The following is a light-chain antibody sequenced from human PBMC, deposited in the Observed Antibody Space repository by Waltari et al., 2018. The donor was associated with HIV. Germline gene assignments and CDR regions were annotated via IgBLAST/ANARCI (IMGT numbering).Light chain of an antibody. V-gene: IGKV1-39*01. Sequence: DIQMTQSPSSLSASVGARVTITCRASQSISSYLNWYQQKPGKAPKLLIYAASSLQSGVPSRFSGSGSGTDFTLTISSLQPEDFATYYCQQSYSTLPGSFGQGTKLEIK. CDR1: QSISSY. CDR2: AAS. J-gene: IGKJ2*03. CDR3: QQSYSTLPGS.